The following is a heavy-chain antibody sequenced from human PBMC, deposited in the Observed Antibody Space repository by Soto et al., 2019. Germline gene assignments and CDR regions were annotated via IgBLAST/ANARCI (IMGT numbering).Heavy chain of an antibody. Sequence: QVQLVQSGAEVKKSGASVKVSCKASGYTFTGYYIHWVRQAPGQGFEWMGEISPNSGGTKYAQKFQGRLTMTRDTSITTVYIDLSNLSPDDTAVYYCGKGRSGDVGIFYWGQGTLVTVYS. CDR1: GYTFTGYY. CDR2: ISPNSGGT. V-gene: IGHV1-2*02. CDR3: GKGRSGDVGIFY. D-gene: IGHD3-3*02. J-gene: IGHJ4*02.